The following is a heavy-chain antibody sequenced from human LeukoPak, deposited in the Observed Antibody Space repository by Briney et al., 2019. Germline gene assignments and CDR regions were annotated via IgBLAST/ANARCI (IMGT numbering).Heavy chain of an antibody. CDR3: AKEEAVAGTIYPFDY. CDR1: GFTFSSYG. D-gene: IGHD6-19*01. Sequence: PGGSLRLSCAASGFTFSSYGMHWVRQAPGKGLEWVSFIRYDGSDKYYADSVKGRFTISRDNSKNTLYLQMNSLRAEDTAVYYCAKEEAVAGTIYPFDYWGQGTLVTVSS. J-gene: IGHJ4*02. CDR2: IRYDGSDK. V-gene: IGHV3-30*02.